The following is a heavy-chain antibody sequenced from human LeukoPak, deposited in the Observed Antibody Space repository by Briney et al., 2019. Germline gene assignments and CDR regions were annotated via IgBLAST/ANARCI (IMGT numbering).Heavy chain of an antibody. CDR2: ISDSTGNT. J-gene: IGHJ6*03. Sequence: AAVKVSCKACGYTFTSYGISWGRQDPAQGVEGMGWISDSTGNTNYAQTLLQRVTITTDTSTSTAHMELRSLISADKAVDYCARVLVAAGPMSVGYYMDVWGKGTTVTVSS. CDR3: ARVLVAAGPMSVGYYMDV. CDR1: GYTFTSYG. D-gene: IGHD6-6*01. V-gene: IGHV1-18*01.